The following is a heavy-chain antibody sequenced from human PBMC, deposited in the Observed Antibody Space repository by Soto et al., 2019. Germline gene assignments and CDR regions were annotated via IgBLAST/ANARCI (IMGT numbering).Heavy chain of an antibody. CDR1: GFTFGIYD. CDR3: VRGRDSGLYYFDS. V-gene: IGHV3-13*01. D-gene: IGHD2-21*01. J-gene: IGHJ4*02. CDR2: INTAGDT. Sequence: PGGSLRLSCAASGFTFGIYDMHWVRQATGKGLEWVSTINTAGDTYSPGSVKGRFTISRENAKNSLYLQMNSLRVDDTAVYFCVRGRDSGLYYFDSWGQGTLVTV.